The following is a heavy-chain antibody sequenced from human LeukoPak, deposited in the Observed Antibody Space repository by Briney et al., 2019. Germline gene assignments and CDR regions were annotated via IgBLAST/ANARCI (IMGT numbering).Heavy chain of an antibody. CDR3: ARDLSYGVLRGYAFDI. V-gene: IGHV3-7*04. D-gene: IGHD4-17*01. CDR1: GFTFRSYW. CDR2: IKKDGSEK. Sequence: QTGGSLRLSCAASGFTFRSYWMSWVRQAPGKGLEWVANIKKDGSEKYYVDSVKGRFTIYRDNAKNSLYLQMNSLRAEDTAVYYCARDLSYGVLRGYAFDIWGQGTIVTVSS. J-gene: IGHJ3*02.